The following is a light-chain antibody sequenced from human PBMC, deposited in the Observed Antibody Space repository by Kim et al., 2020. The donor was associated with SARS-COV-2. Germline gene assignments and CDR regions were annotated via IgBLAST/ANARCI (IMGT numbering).Light chain of an antibody. V-gene: IGKV1-27*01. J-gene: IGKJ1*01. CDR3: QKYNSAPWS. CDR2: GAT. CDR1: QGISNF. Sequence: AAVGDGLTITCRASQGISNFLAWYQQKPGEAPKLLIYGATTLQLGVSSRFSGTGSGTDFTLTISDLQPEDAATYYCQKYNSAPWSFGHGTKVDIK.